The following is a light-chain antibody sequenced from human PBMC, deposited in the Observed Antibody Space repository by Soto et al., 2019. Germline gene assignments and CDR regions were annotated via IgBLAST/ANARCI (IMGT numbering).Light chain of an antibody. CDR2: GNI. Sequence: QSVLTQPPSVSGAPGQRVTISCTGSSSNIGAGYDVHWYQQRPGTAPKLLIFGNINRPSGVPDRFSGSKSGTSASPAITGLQAEDEGDYNCQSYDSTLSARYVFGTGTKLTVL. V-gene: IGLV1-40*01. CDR3: QSYDSTLSARYV. CDR1: SSNIGAGYD. J-gene: IGLJ1*01.